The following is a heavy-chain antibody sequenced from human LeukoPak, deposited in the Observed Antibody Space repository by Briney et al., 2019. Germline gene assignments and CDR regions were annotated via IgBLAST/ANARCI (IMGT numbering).Heavy chain of an antibody. V-gene: IGHV4-4*07. CDR3: ASYDSSGYNWFDP. CDR1: GGSISSYY. D-gene: IGHD3-22*01. Sequence: SETLSLTCTVSGGSISSYYWSWIRQPAGKGLEWIGRIYISGSTNYNPSLKGRVTMSVDTSKNQFSLKLSSVTAADTAVYYCASYDSSGYNWFDPWGQGTLVTVSS. CDR2: IYISGST. J-gene: IGHJ5*02.